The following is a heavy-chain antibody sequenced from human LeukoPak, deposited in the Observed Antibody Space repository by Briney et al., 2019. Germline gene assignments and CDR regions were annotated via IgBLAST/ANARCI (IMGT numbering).Heavy chain of an antibody. CDR3: ARGLFFGHNYFDY. Sequence: SETLSLTCAVYGGSFSGYYWSWIRQPPGKGLEWIGEINHSGSTSYNPSLKSRVTISVDTSKNQFSLKLSSVTAADTAVYYCARGLFFGHNYFDYWGQGTLVTVSS. J-gene: IGHJ4*02. CDR1: GGSFSGYY. CDR2: INHSGST. V-gene: IGHV4-34*01. D-gene: IGHD3-10*01.